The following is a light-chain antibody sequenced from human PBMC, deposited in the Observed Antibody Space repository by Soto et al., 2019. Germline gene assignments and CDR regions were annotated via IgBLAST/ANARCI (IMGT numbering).Light chain of an antibody. CDR3: QHYYTSYTT. CDR2: GAS. CDR1: QSVTGNY. J-gene: IGKJ1*01. V-gene: IGKV3-20*01. Sequence: EIVLTQSPGTLVLSPGDRATLSCGASQSVTGNYLAWYQQKPGQAPRLLIFGASTRATGIPDRFSGSGSGTDFTLTISRLEPEDFAVYYCQHYYTSYTTFGQGTKVDIK.